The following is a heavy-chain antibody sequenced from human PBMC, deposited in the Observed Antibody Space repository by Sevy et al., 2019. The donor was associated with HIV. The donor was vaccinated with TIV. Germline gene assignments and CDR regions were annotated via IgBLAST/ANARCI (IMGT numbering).Heavy chain of an antibody. CDR1: GGTFSSYA. D-gene: IGHD3-22*01. J-gene: IGHJ3*02. Sequence: ASVKVSCKAFGGTFSSYAISWVRQAPGQGLEWMGGIIPIAATANYAQKLQGRVTITADESTSTAYMELSGLRSEDTAGYYCASTDYYDSDGYYWYAFDIWGQGTMVTVSS. CDR2: IIPIAATA. CDR3: ASTDYYDSDGYYWYAFDI. V-gene: IGHV1-69*13.